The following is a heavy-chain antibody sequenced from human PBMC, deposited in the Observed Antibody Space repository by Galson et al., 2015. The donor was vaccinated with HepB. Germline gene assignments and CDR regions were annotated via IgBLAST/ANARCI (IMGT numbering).Heavy chain of an antibody. CDR3: ARGDIVGYYMGV. D-gene: IGHD2-21*01. CDR2: IYNDGSRR. CDR1: GFTFSSYW. J-gene: IGHJ6*03. Sequence: SLRLSCAASGFTFSSYWMHWVRQAPGKGLVWVSRIYNDGSRRNYADSVKGRFTISRDNAKNTLYLQLNSLRAEDTAVYYCARGDIVGYYMGVWGKGTTVTVSS. V-gene: IGHV3-74*01.